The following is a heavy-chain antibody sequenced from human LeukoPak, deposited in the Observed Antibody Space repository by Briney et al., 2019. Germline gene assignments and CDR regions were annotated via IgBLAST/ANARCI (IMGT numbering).Heavy chain of an antibody. CDR3: ARGRGWISDY. CDR1: GFTLSSYW. Sequence: GGSLRLSCAASGFTLSSYWMSWVRQAPEKGLEWVANIKQDGSEKYYVDSVKGRFTISRDNAKNSVYLQMNSLRGDDTAVYYCARGRGWISDYWGQGTLVTVSS. V-gene: IGHV3-7*01. CDR2: IKQDGSEK. J-gene: IGHJ4*02. D-gene: IGHD3-10*01.